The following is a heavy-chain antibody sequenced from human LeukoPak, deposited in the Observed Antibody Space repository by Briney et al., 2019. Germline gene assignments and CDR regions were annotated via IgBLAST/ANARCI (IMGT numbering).Heavy chain of an antibody. CDR3: ARLLRYFDWPRFDY. D-gene: IGHD3-9*01. CDR2: IYYSGST. V-gene: IGHV4-39*07. CDR1: GGSISSSSYY. J-gene: IGHJ4*02. Sequence: SETLSLTCTVSGGSISSSSYYWGWIRQPPGKGLEWIGSIYYSGSTYYNPSLKSRVTISVDTSKNQFSLKLSSVTAADTAVYYCARLLRYFDWPRFDYWGQGTLVTVSS.